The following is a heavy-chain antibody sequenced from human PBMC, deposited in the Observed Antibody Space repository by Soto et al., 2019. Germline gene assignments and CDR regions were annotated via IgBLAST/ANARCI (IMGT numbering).Heavy chain of an antibody. CDR3: ARTLYSYGTDY. CDR1: GFTFSYA. Sequence: GGSLRLSCAASGFTFSYAMSWVRQAPGKGLEWVSAISGSGGSTYYADSVKGRFTISRDNSKNTLYLQMNSLRAEDTAVYYCARTLYSYGTDYWGQGTLVTVS. J-gene: IGHJ4*02. CDR2: ISGSGGST. D-gene: IGHD5-18*01. V-gene: IGHV3-23*01.